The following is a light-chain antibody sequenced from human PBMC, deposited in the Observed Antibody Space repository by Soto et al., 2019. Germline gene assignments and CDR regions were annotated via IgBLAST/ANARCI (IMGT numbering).Light chain of an antibody. V-gene: IGKV3-15*01. J-gene: IGKJ4*01. CDR3: QQYKNWPPLT. CDR1: QSVRSN. CDR2: GAS. Sequence: EIVMTQSPATLSVSPGERATLSCRASQSVRSNLAWYQQKPGQATRLLIYGASTRATGIPARFSGSGSGTEFNLTISSLQSEDFAVYYCQQYKNWPPLTFGGGTKVDIK.